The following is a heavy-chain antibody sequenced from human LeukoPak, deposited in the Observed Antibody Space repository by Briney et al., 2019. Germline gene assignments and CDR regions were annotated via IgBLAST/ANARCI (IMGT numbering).Heavy chain of an antibody. CDR2: ISGSGDST. Sequence: GGSLRLSCVASGFTFSSYAMSWVRQAPGKGLEWVSAISGSGDSTYYADSVKGRFTISRDNSKNTLYLQMNSLRADDTAVYYCALHHGSYYLGRWFDPWGQGILVTVSS. J-gene: IGHJ5*02. D-gene: IGHD1-26*01. V-gene: IGHV3-23*01. CDR3: ALHHGSYYLGRWFDP. CDR1: GFTFSSYA.